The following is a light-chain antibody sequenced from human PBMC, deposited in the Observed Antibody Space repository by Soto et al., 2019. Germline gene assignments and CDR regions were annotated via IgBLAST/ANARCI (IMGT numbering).Light chain of an antibody. V-gene: IGKV1-5*03. Sequence: DTQMNQNTSTQPGLGEERRSSTCRASQTISSWLAWYQQKPGKAPKLLIYKASTLKSGVPSRFSFTGTGTEFTHTCGSRLPDDFATHYLQHYNSYSGACGQGTKVDIK. CDR3: QHYNSYSGA. CDR2: KAS. CDR1: QTISSW. J-gene: IGKJ1*01.